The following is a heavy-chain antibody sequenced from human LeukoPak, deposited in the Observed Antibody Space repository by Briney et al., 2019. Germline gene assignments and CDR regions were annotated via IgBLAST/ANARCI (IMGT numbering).Heavy chain of an antibody. Sequence: PSETLSLTCTVSGGSISNYYWNWIRQPAGKGLEWIGRVYSSGITNYNSSLRSRVTVSVDTSKNQFSLKLSSVTAADTAVYYCARGAYCGGDCYSFDYWGQGTLVTVSS. J-gene: IGHJ4*02. CDR3: ARGAYCGGDCYSFDY. D-gene: IGHD2-21*02. CDR2: VYSSGIT. CDR1: GGSISNYY. V-gene: IGHV4-4*07.